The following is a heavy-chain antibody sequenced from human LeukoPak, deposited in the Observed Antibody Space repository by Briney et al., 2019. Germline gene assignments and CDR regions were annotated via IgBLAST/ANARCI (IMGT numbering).Heavy chain of an antibody. CDR1: GFTFSSYA. J-gene: IGHJ4*02. Sequence: GGSLRLSCAASGFTFSSYAMSWVRQAPGKGLEWVSAISGSGGSTWYADSVKGRFTISRDNSKNTLYMQMNSLRVEDTAVYYCARFYGGIAVAGYFDYWGQGTLVTVSS. V-gene: IGHV3-23*01. CDR2: ISGSGGST. D-gene: IGHD6-19*01. CDR3: ARFYGGIAVAGYFDY.